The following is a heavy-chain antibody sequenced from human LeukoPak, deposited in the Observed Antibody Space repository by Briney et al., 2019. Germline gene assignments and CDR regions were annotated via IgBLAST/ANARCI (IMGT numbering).Heavy chain of an antibody. CDR1: GDSIRRYY. J-gene: IGHJ4*02. D-gene: IGHD3-22*01. CDR2: IHNNGDT. V-gene: IGHV4-59*01. Sequence: KPSETLSLTCTVSGDSIRRYYWNWIRQAPGKALEWIGHIHNNGDTAYNFSLKSRVTISMDTSKNQFSLKLSSVTAADTAVYYCGRWGYFDSGNYFVVDYWGQGTVVTVSS. CDR3: GRWGYFDSGNYFVVDY.